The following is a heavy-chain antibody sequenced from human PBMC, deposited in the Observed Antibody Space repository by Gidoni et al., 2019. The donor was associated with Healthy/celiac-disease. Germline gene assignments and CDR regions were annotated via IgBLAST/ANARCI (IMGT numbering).Heavy chain of an antibody. Sequence: QVQLVESGGGVVQPGRSLRLTGAASGFTFSSYAMHWVRQAPGKGLEWLAFISYDGSNKYSADSVKCRFTISRDNSKNTLYLQMNSLRAEDTAVYYCAREFTMVRGVILVYYGMDVWGQGTTVTVSS. J-gene: IGHJ6*02. CDR2: ISYDGSNK. V-gene: IGHV3-30-3*01. D-gene: IGHD3-10*01. CDR1: GFTFSSYA. CDR3: AREFTMVRGVILVYYGMDV.